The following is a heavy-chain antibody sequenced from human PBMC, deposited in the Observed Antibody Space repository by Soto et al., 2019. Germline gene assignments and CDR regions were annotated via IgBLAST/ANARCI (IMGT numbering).Heavy chain of an antibody. J-gene: IGHJ6*02. Sequence: GGSLRLSCAASGFTFSSYGMHWVRQAPGKGLEWVAVISYDGSNKYYADSVKGRFTISRDNSKNTLYLQMNSLRAEDTAVYYCAKDQPLDPYYDSGMDVWGQGTTVTVSS. V-gene: IGHV3-30*18. CDR3: AKDQPLDPYYDSGMDV. CDR2: ISYDGSNK. CDR1: GFTFSSYG. D-gene: IGHD2-2*03.